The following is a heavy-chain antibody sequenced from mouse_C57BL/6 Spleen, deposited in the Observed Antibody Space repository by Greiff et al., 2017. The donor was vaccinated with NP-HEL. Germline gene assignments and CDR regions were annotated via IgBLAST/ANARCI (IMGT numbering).Heavy chain of an antibody. Sequence: QVQLQQPGAELVMPGASVKLSCKASGYTFTSYWMHWVKQRPGQGLEWIGEIDPSDSYTNYNQKFKGKSTLTVDKSSSTAYMQLSSLTSEDSAVYYCARQDQGYYYAMDYWGQGTSVTVSS. V-gene: IGHV1-69*01. J-gene: IGHJ4*01. CDR2: IDPSDSYT. CDR3: ARQDQGYYYAMDY. CDR1: GYTFTSYW.